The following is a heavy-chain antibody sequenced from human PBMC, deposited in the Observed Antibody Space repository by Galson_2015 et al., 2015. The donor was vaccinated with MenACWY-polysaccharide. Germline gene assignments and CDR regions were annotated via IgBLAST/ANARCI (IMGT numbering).Heavy chain of an antibody. CDR2: IYPGDSDT. V-gene: IGHV5-51*06. D-gene: IGHD6-13*01. J-gene: IGHJ4*02. CDR3: ARHGQDSSSWQPFNY. Sequence: QSGAEVKKPGESLKISCKGSGYSFTTYWIGWVRQMPGKGLEWMGIIYPGDSDTRYSPSFQGQVTISADKSISTAYLQWSSLKASDSAMYYCARHGQDSSSWQPFNYWGQGTLVTVSS. CDR1: GYSFTTYW.